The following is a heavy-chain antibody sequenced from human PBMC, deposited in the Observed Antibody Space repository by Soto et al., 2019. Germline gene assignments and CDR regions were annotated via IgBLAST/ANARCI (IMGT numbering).Heavy chain of an antibody. Sequence: QVKLVQAGGEVKKPGASVKVSCKTSGYSFTTYGISWVRQAPGQGLEWMGGISAYNGNTNYAQKLQGRVTRTTGTSTSTAYMELRSLRADETAVYFCAREGPVSCYYNGMDVWGQGSTVTVSS. CDR2: ISAYNGNT. J-gene: IGHJ6*02. V-gene: IGHV1-18*04. CDR1: GYSFTTYG. CDR3: AREGPVSCYYNGMDV.